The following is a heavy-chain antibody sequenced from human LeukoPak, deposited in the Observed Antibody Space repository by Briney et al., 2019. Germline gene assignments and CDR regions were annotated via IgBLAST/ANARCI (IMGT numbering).Heavy chain of an antibody. CDR1: GDSVSGYY. V-gene: IGHV4-4*09. D-gene: IGHD3-22*01. CDR2: FYTSTNT. J-gene: IGHJ6*03. CDR3: ARGLRDEERHYGYYYMDV. Sequence: SETLSLTCTVSGDSVSGYYVSWIRQPPGKGLEWIGYFYTSTNTNYNPSLKSRDTMSVDTSKNQFSLKLSSVTAADTAVYYCARGLRDEERHYGYYYMDVWGKGTTVTVSS.